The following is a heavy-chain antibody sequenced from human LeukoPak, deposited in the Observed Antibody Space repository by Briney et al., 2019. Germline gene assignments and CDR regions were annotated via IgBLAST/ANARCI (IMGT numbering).Heavy chain of an antibody. D-gene: IGHD1-26*01. CDR1: GGTFSSYA. J-gene: IGHJ5*02. Sequence: GSPVKVSCKASGGTFSSYAISWVRQAPGQGLEWMGGIIPIFGTANYAQKFQGRVTITTDESTSTAYMELSSLRSEDTAVYYCARDREVRSSTEGFDPWGQGTLVTVSS. CDR3: ARDREVRSSTEGFDP. V-gene: IGHV1-69*05. CDR2: IIPIFGTA.